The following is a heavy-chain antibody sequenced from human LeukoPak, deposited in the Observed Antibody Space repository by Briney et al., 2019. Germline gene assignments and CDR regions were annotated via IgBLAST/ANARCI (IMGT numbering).Heavy chain of an antibody. CDR3: ARGTDYSSSDNWFDP. CDR1: GGSFSGYY. V-gene: IGHV4-34*01. Sequence: SETLSLTCAVYGGSFSGYYWSWIRQPPGKGLEWIGEINHSGSTNYNPSLKSRVTISVDTSKNQFPLKLSSVTAADTAVYYCARGTDYSSSDNWFDPWGQGTQVTVSS. CDR2: INHSGST. J-gene: IGHJ5*02. D-gene: IGHD6-6*01.